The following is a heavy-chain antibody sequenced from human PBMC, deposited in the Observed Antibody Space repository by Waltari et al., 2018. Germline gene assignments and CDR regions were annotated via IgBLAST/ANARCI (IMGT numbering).Heavy chain of an antibody. CDR1: GFTLTKAW. D-gene: IGHD3-10*01. V-gene: IGHV3-15*01. CDR2: IKSKGDGETT. Sequence: EVQLVESGGGLLKPGGSLRFSCEVTGFTLTKAWMSWVRQAPGKGLEWVGRIKSKGDGETTDYGVPVRGRFSISRDDSKNTIYLQMNSLKIEDTGVYYCVTDYGDYMDAWGKGTTVTVSS. CDR3: VTDYGDYMDA. J-gene: IGHJ6*03.